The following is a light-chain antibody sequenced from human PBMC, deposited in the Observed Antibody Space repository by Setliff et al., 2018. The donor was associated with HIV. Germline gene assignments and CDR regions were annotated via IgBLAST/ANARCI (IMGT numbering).Light chain of an antibody. CDR2: GAS. Sequence: EIVLTQSPGTLSLSPGERATLSCRASQTLNSYLAWYQQKPGQAPRLLIYGASSRATGIPDRFSGTGSGTDFTLTISRLEPEDFAVYYCQEYDSSFSTFGGGTKVDI. CDR1: QTLNSY. J-gene: IGKJ4*01. CDR3: QEYDSSFST. V-gene: IGKV3-20*01.